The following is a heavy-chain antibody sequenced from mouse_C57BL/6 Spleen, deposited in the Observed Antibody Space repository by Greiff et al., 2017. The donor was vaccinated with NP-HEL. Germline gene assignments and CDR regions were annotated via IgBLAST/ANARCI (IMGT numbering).Heavy chain of an antibody. CDR1: GFTFSSYA. J-gene: IGHJ1*03. D-gene: IGHD2-3*01. CDR2: ISSGGDYI. CDR3: TRDLDDGYSYWYFDV. Sequence: EVMLVESGEGLVKPGGSLKLSCAASGFTFSSYAMSWVRQTPEKRLEWVAYISSGGDYIYYADTVKGRFTISRDNARNTLYLQMSSLKSEDTAMYYCTRDLDDGYSYWYFDVWGTGTTVTVAS. V-gene: IGHV5-9-1*02.